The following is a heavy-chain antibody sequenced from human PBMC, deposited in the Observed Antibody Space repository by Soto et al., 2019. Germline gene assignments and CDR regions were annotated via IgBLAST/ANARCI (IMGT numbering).Heavy chain of an antibody. CDR3: ARLYYDSSGYYSMSFDY. V-gene: IGHV1-2*02. Sequence: ASVKVSCKASGGTFSSFTISWVRQAPGQGLEWMGGINPNSGGTNYAQKFQGRVTMTRDTSISTAYMELSRLRSDDTAVYYCARLYYDSSGYYSMSFDYWGQGTLVTVSS. J-gene: IGHJ4*02. D-gene: IGHD3-22*01. CDR1: GGTFSSFT. CDR2: INPNSGGT.